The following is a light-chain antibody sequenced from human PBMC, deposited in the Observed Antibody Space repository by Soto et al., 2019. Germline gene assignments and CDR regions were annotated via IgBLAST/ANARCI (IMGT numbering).Light chain of an antibody. V-gene: IGKV3-20*01. Sequence: EIVLTQSPDTLSLSPGERATLSCRASQSVTSKYLAWYQQKPGQAPRLLIHGASNRATGIPDRFRGSGSGTDFTLTRSRLEPEDFAVYYCQQDGSSVQFGGGTKVEIK. CDR2: GAS. CDR3: QQDGSSVQ. J-gene: IGKJ4*02. CDR1: QSVTSKY.